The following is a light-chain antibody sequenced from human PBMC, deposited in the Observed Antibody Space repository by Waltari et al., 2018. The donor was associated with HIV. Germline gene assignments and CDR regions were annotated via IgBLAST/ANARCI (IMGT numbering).Light chain of an antibody. CDR3: QSYDSSLSAWV. V-gene: IGLV1-40*01. CDR1: GSNIGAGYD. CDR2: GNM. J-gene: IGLJ3*02. Sequence: QPVLTQPPSVSGAPGLGVTVSCTGSGSNIGAGYDVHWYQQLPGTAPKLLIYGNMNRPSGVPDRFSASESGTSASLAITGLQPEDESDYYCQSYDSSLSAWVFGGGTKLTVL.